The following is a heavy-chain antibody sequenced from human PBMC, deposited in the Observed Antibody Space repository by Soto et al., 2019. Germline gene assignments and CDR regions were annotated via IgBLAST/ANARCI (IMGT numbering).Heavy chain of an antibody. CDR1: GFSLSNARMG. Sequence: SGPTLVNPTQTLTLTCTVSGFSLSNARMGVSWIRQPPGKALEWLAHIFSNDEKSYSTSLKSRLTISKDTSKSQVVLTMTNMDPVDTATYYCARHGRGVGARPLDYWGQGTLVTVSS. D-gene: IGHD1-26*01. V-gene: IGHV2-26*01. CDR3: ARHGRGVGARPLDY. J-gene: IGHJ4*02. CDR2: IFSNDEK.